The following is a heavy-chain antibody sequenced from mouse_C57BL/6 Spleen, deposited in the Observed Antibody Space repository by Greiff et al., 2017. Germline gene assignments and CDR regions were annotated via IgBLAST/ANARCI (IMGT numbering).Heavy chain of an antibody. CDR2: INPNNGGT. D-gene: IGHD2-2*01. CDR1: GYTFTDYY. V-gene: IGHV1-26*01. J-gene: IGHJ4*01. Sequence: EVQLQQSGPELVKPGASVKISCKASGYTFTDYYMNWVKQSHGKSLEWIGDINPNNGGTSYNQKFKGKATLTVDKSSSTAYMELRSLTSEDSAVYYCARRGSMVPYAMDYWGQGTSVTVSS. CDR3: ARRGSMVPYAMDY.